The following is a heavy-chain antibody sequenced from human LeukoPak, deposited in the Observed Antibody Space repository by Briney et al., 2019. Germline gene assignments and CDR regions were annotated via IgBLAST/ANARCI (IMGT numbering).Heavy chain of an antibody. CDR3: ARDLGGYELPYPFDY. V-gene: IGHV4-39*07. CDR2: IYYSGST. J-gene: IGHJ4*02. D-gene: IGHD5-12*01. CDR1: GGSISSYY. Sequence: SETLSLTCTVSGGSISSYYWGWIRQTPGKGLEWIGSIYYSGSTYYNPSLKSRVTISVDTSKNQFSLKLSSVTAADTAVYYCARDLGGYELPYPFDYWGQGTLVTVSS.